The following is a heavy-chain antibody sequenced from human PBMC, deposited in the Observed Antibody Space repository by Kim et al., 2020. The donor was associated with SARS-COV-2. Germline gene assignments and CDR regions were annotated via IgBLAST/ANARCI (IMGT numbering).Heavy chain of an antibody. D-gene: IGHD3-3*01. CDR2: ISWNSGSI. J-gene: IGHJ4*01. CDR3: VRGRFLEWLLDYFDY. V-gene: IGHV3-9*01. Sequence: GGSLRLSCAASGFTFDDYAMHWVRQAPGKGLEWVSGISWNSGSIGYADSVKGRFTISRDNAKNSLYLQMNSLRAEDTALYYCVRGRFLEWLLDYFDYWG. CDR1: GFTFDDYA.